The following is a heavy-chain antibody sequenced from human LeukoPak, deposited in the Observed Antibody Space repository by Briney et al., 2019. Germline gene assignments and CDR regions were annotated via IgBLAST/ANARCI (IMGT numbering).Heavy chain of an antibody. V-gene: IGHV4-59*08. CDR1: GDSFSSHS. J-gene: IGHJ4*02. Sequence: SETLSLPCTAPGDSFSSHSWSWIRQPPGKGLKWIGYIYGSGSTHYDPSLRSRVTISEDTSKNQFSLKLTSVTAADTAVYYCARNVGWYSHDSWGQGTLVTVSS. CDR2: IYGSGST. CDR3: ARNVGWYSHDS. D-gene: IGHD6-19*01.